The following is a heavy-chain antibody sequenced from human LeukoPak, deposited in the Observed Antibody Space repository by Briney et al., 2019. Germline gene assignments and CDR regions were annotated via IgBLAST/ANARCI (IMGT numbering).Heavy chain of an antibody. CDR3: AKDPYYYDSSGYYLLGPFDY. V-gene: IGHV3-23*01. J-gene: IGHJ4*02. CDR1: GFTFSSYA. D-gene: IGHD3-22*01. Sequence: PGGSLRLSCAASGFTFSSYAMSWVRQAPGKGLEWVSAISGSGDSTYYADSVKGRFTISRDNSKNTLYLQMNSLRAEDTAVYYCAKDPYYYDSSGYYLLGPFDYWGQGTLVTVSS. CDR2: ISGSGDST.